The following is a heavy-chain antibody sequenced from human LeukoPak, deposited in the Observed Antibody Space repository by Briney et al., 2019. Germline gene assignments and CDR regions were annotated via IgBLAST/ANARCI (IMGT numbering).Heavy chain of an antibody. CDR1: GFTFDDYA. CDR3: AKPFGPYYDSSGRSYYFDY. Sequence: GGSLRLSCAASGFTFDDYAMHWVRQAPGKGLEWVSGISWNSGSIGYADSVKGRFTISRDNAKNSLYLQMNSLRAEDTALYYCAKPFGPYYDSSGRSYYFDYWGQGTLVTVSS. V-gene: IGHV3-9*01. CDR2: ISWNSGSI. J-gene: IGHJ4*02. D-gene: IGHD3-22*01.